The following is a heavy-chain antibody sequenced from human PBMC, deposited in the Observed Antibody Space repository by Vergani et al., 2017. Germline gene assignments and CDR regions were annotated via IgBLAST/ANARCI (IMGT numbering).Heavy chain of an antibody. Sequence: QVQLQESGPGLVKPSQTLSLTCTVSGGSISSGCYYWRWIRQHPGKGLEWIGSISYSGSTYYNPSLKSRVTISVDTSKNLFSLKLGSVTAADTAVYYCAVGLGYCGGDCYRYYYYGMDVWGEGTTVTVSS. V-gene: IGHV4-31*03. J-gene: IGHJ6*04. CDR2: ISYSGST. CDR1: GGSISSGCYY. D-gene: IGHD2-21*02. CDR3: AVGLGYCGGDCYRYYYYGMDV.